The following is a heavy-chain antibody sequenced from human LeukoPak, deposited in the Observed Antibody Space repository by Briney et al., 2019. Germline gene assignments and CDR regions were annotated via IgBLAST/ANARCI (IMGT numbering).Heavy chain of an antibody. CDR3: ARALILGYCSSTGCPFDY. CDR1: GGSFSGYY. Sequence: SETLSLTCAVYGGSFSGYYWSWIRQPPGKGLEWIGEINHSGSTNYNPSLKSRVTISVDTSKNQFSLKLSSVTAADTAVYYCARALILGYCSSTGCPFDYWGQGTLVTVSS. CDR2: INHSGST. V-gene: IGHV4-34*01. J-gene: IGHJ4*02. D-gene: IGHD2-2*01.